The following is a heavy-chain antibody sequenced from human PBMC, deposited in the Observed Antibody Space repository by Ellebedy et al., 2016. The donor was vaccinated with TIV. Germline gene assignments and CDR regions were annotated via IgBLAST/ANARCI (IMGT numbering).Heavy chain of an antibody. CDR2: ISAYNGNT. CDR3: ARDSDWFGELRGRFDP. D-gene: IGHD3-10*01. V-gene: IGHV1-18*04. CDR1: GYTFTSYG. Sequence: AASVKVSCKASGYTFTSYGISWVRQAPGQGLEWMGWISAYNGNTNYAQKLQGRVTMTTDTSTSTAYMELRSLRSDDTAVYYCARDSDWFGELRGRFDPWGQGTLVTVSS. J-gene: IGHJ5*02.